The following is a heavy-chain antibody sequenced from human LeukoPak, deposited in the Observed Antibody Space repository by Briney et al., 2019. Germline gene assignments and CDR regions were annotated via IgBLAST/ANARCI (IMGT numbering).Heavy chain of an antibody. V-gene: IGHV3-23*01. J-gene: IGHJ4*02. CDR1: GFTFSSYA. Sequence: PGGSLRLSCAASGFTFSSYAMSWVRPAPGKGREWVSAISGSGGSTYYADSVKGWFTMSRDNSKNTLYLQMNSLRAEDTAVYYCAKVQSSSWYYFDYWGQGTLVTVSS. CDR2: ISGSGGST. CDR3: AKVQSSSWYYFDY. D-gene: IGHD6-13*01.